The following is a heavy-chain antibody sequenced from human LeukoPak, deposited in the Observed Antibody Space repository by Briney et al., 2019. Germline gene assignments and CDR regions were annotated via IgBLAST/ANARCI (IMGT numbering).Heavy chain of an antibody. CDR2: IDPDDSYT. CDR1: GYSFTSYW. D-gene: IGHD3-3*01. CDR3: ARLSGKGIDY. V-gene: IGHV5-10-1*01. J-gene: IGHJ4*02. Sequence: GESLKISCKGSGYSFTSYWISWVRQMPGKDLEWMGRIDPDDSYTIYSPSFQGHVTISADKSSSTAYLQWSSLKASDTAMYYCARLSGKGIDYWGQGTLVTVSS.